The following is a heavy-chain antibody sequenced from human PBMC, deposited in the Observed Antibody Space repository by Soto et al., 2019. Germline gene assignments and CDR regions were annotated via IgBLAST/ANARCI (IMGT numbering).Heavy chain of an antibody. V-gene: IGHV1-18*01. D-gene: IGHD4-17*01. CDR2: INAYNGNT. CDR3: ARGGGGDYAFEY. CDR1: GYTFTNYG. J-gene: IGHJ4*02. Sequence: QVQLMQSGAEVKKPGASVKVSCKASGYTFTNYGFSWVRQAPGQGLEWMGWINAYNGNTNYAQKFQGRVTVTTDTSTSTAKRGLRSLRSDDTAVYYCARGGGGDYAFEYWGRGTLVTVSS.